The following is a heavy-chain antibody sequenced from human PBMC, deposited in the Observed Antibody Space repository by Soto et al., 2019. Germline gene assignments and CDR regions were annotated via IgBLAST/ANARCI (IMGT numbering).Heavy chain of an antibody. D-gene: IGHD6-19*01. CDR3: ARGLDQYKIGW. CDR1: GGSFSGYY. J-gene: IGHJ1*01. CDR2: LHPDGYT. Sequence: QVHLQQGGAGLLKPSETLSLTCAVSGGSFSGYYGSWIRQPPGKGLEWIGELHPDGYTNDNPSLESRVTISVDSSKNHLSLRLSSVTAADTAVYYCARGLDQYKIGWWGQGTLVTVSS. V-gene: IGHV4-34*02.